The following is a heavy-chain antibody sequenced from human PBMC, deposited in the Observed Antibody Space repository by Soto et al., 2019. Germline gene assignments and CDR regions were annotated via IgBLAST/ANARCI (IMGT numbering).Heavy chain of an antibody. CDR1: GFTFSSYG. J-gene: IGHJ3*02. CDR3: ARAIVGATPATGNAFDI. Sequence: QVQLVESGGGVVQPGRSLRLSCAASGFTFSSYGMHWVRQAPGKGLEWVAVIWYDGSNKYYADSVKGRFTISRDNSKNTLYLQMNSLRAEDTAVYYCARAIVGATPATGNAFDIWGQGTMVTVSS. CDR2: IWYDGSNK. V-gene: IGHV3-33*01. D-gene: IGHD1-26*01.